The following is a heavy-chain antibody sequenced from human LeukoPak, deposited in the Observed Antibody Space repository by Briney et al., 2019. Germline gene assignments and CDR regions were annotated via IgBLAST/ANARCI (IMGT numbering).Heavy chain of an antibody. J-gene: IGHJ3*02. CDR3: ARGRNYYDSSGYYFDAFDI. V-gene: IGHV1-18*01. CDR2: ISAYNGNT. CDR1: GYTFTSYG. Sequence: ASVKVSCKASGYTFTSYGISWVRQAPGQGLEWMGLISAYNGNTNYAQKLQGRVTMTTDTSTSTAYMELRSLRSDDTAVYYCARGRNYYDSSGYYFDAFDIWGQGTMVTVSS. D-gene: IGHD3-22*01.